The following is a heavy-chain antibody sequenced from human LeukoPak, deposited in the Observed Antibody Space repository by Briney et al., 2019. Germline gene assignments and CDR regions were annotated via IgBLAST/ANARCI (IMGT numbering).Heavy chain of an antibody. J-gene: IGHJ4*02. Sequence: PGGSLRLSCAASGFTFSNYGMSWARQAPGKVLEWVSGISGSGGSTYYADSVKGWFTISRDNSKNTLFLQMNSLRAEDRAVYYCAKDSLRTVPKASFDYWGQGTLVTVSS. CDR2: ISGSGGST. V-gene: IGHV3-23*01. CDR3: AKDSLRTVPKASFDY. D-gene: IGHD2-2*01. CDR1: GFTFSNYG.